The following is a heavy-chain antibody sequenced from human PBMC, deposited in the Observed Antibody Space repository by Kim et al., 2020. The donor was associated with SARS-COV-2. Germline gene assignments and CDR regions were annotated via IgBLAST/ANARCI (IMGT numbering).Heavy chain of an antibody. J-gene: IGHJ5*02. Sequence: SETLSLTCAVYGGSFSGYYWSWIRQPPGKGLEWIGEINHSGSTNYNPSLKSRVTISVDTSKNQFSLKLSSVTAADTAVYYCARDRSYGYFRHRFDPWGQGTLVTVSS. CDR2: INHSGST. D-gene: IGHD5-18*01. V-gene: IGHV4-34*01. CDR3: ARDRSYGYFRHRFDP. CDR1: GGSFSGYY.